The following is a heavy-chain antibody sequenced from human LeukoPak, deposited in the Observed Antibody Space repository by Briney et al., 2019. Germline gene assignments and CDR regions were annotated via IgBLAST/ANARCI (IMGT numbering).Heavy chain of an antibody. J-gene: IGHJ4*02. Sequence: GGSLRLSCAASGFALSAYWMNWVRQAPGKGLEWVANIKQDGSEKHHGDSVRGRFTISRDNAKNSLYLQMSSLGVDDTAVYYCARYSNSGPIEYWGQGTLVTVSS. D-gene: IGHD2-15*01. CDR3: ARYSNSGPIEY. V-gene: IGHV3-7*01. CDR2: IKQDGSEK. CDR1: GFALSAYW.